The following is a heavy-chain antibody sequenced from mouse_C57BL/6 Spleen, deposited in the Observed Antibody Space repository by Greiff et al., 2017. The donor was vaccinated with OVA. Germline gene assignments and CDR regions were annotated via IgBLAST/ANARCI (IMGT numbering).Heavy chain of an antibody. CDR1: GYTFTSYW. CDR3: ARSGYYSY. CDR2: IYPGSGRT. D-gene: IGHD2-3*01. V-gene: IGHV1-55*01. J-gene: IGHJ3*01. Sequence: QVQLQQPGAELVKPGASVKMSCKASGYTFTSYWLTWVKQRPGQGLEWIGDIYPGSGRTNYHEKFKNKATLTVDTSSRTAYMQLSSLTSEDSAVYYGARSGYYSYWGQGTLVTVSA.